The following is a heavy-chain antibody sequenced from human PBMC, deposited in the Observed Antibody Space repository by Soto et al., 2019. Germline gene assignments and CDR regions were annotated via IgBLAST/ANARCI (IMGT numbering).Heavy chain of an antibody. CDR2: INHSGST. Sequence: SETLSLTCAVYGGSFSGYYWSWIRQPPGKGLEWIGEINHSGSTNYNPSLKSRVTISVDTSKNHFSLKLSSVTAADTAVYYCASRDPGTSVDYSGQGTVVTVSS. CDR1: GGSFSGYY. J-gene: IGHJ4*02. V-gene: IGHV4-34*01. CDR3: ASRDPGTSVDY. D-gene: IGHD1-7*01.